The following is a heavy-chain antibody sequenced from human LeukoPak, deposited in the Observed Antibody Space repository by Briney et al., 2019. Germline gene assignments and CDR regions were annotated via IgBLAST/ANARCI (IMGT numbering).Heavy chain of an antibody. CDR3: ARRKVVSAYYYGMDV. D-gene: IGHD2-2*01. CDR2: IYAGGTT. V-gene: IGHV3-66*01. CDR1: GFTVSSQY. Sequence: GGSLRLSCAASGFTVSSQYMSWVRQAPGKGLEWVSVIYAGGTTHYADSAKGRFTISRDNAKNTLYLQMNSLRAEDTAVYYCARRKVVSAYYYGMDVWGQGTTVTVSS. J-gene: IGHJ6*02.